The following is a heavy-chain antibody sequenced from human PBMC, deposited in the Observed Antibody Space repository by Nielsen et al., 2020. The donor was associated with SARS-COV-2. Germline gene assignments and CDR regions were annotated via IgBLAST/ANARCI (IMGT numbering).Heavy chain of an antibody. Sequence: WVRQAPGQGLEWMGWINPNSGGTNYAQKLQGRVTMTTDTSTSTAYMELRSLRSDDTAVYYCARGGGVVVVPAPFEDWFDPWGQGTLVTVSS. V-gene: IGHV1-18*01. CDR3: ARGGGVVVVPAPFEDWFDP. J-gene: IGHJ5*02. CDR2: INPNSGGT. D-gene: IGHD2-2*01.